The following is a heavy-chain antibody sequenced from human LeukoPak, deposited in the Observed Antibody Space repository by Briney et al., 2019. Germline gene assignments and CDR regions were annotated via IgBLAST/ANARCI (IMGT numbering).Heavy chain of an antibody. Sequence: SETLSLTCTVSGGSISSGSYYWSWIRQPAGKGLEWIGRIYTSGSTNYNPSLKSRVTISVDTSKNQFSLKLSSVTAADTAVYYCARGVAGTDYYYYMDVWGKGTTVTASS. J-gene: IGHJ6*03. V-gene: IGHV4-61*02. CDR2: IYTSGST. CDR1: GGSISSGSYY. D-gene: IGHD6-19*01. CDR3: ARGVAGTDYYYYMDV.